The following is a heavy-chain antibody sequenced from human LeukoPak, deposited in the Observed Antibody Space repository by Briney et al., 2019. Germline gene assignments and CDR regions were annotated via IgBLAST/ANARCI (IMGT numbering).Heavy chain of an antibody. CDR2: TSNDGSST. CDR3: ARGIWRSYGLDV. V-gene: IGHV3-74*01. J-gene: IGHJ6*02. CDR1: GFTFSTYW. Sequence: GGSLRLSCAASGFTFSTYWMHWVRQASGKGLVWLSRTSNDGSSTTYADSVKGRFTISRDNTKNTLYVQMDSLRPEDTAVYYCARGIWRSYGLDVWGQGTTVTVSS.